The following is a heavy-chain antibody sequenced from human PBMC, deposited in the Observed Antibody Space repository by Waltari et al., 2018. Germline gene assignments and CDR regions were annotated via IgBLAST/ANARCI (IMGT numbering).Heavy chain of an antibody. J-gene: IGHJ6*03. CDR1: GGTFSSYA. CDR2: IIPIFGTA. CDR3: ARDGVTNYRTYYYYYMDV. Sequence: QVQLVQSGAEVKKPGSSVKVSCKASGGTFSSYAISWVRQAPGQGLEWIGGIIPIFGTANYAQKFQGRVTITADKSTSTAYMELSSLRSEDTAVYYCARDGVTNYRTYYYYYMDVWGKGTTVTVSS. D-gene: IGHD4-4*01. V-gene: IGHV1-69*14.